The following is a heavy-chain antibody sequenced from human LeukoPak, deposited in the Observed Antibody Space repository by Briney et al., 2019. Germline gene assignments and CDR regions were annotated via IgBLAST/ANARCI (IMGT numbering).Heavy chain of an antibody. CDR2: ISYDGSNK. D-gene: IGHD3-10*01. CDR1: GFTFSSYA. CDR3: ARDKSPYYYASGKEMDAFDI. V-gene: IGHV3-30-3*01. J-gene: IGHJ3*02. Sequence: GGSLRLSCAASGFTFSSYAMHWVRQAPGKGLEWVAVISYDGSNKYYADSVKGRFTISRDNSKNTLYLQMNSLRAEDTAVYYCARDKSPYYYASGKEMDAFDIWGQGTMVTVSS.